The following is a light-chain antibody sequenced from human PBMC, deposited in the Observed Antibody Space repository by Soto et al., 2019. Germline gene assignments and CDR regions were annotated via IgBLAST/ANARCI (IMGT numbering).Light chain of an antibody. Sequence: DIVMTQPPDSLAVSLGERATINCKSSQSVLYSPHNNNYLAWYQQKPGQPPKLLIYWASTRQSGVPDRFSGSGSGTDFTLTISSLQAEDVAVYYCQQYYSIPYTFGQGTKLEIK. CDR3: QQYYSIPYT. J-gene: IGKJ2*01. CDR2: WAS. CDR1: QSVLYSPHNNNY. V-gene: IGKV4-1*01.